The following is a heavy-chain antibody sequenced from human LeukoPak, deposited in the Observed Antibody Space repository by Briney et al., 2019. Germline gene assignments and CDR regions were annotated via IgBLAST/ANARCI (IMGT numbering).Heavy chain of an antibody. CDR3: AKRGTGVRGMLVSGYHQEAYHYDY. CDR2: ISDRGGST. Sequence: WGSLRRSCVVSGISLNDYGLTWVRQAPGMGLEGVSYISDRGGSTTYANYVKGRFTISRDTSLDSLYLQMSSLRAKAMYVYLCAKRGTGVRGMLVSGYHQEAYHYDYWGQGVLVTVSS. J-gene: IGHJ4*02. CDR1: GISLNDYG. D-gene: IGHD3-10*01. V-gene: IGHV3-23*01.